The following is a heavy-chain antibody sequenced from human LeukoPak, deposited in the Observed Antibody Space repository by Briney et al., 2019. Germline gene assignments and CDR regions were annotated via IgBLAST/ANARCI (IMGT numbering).Heavy chain of an antibody. Sequence: HAGGSLRLSCAVSGFTFSSYGMHWVRQAPGKGLEWVAVMSYDGRDKYSADSVKGRFTISRDNSKNTLYLQMNSLRAEDTAVFYCAKARPMYDSSAYFDYWGQGTLVTVSS. D-gene: IGHD3-22*01. CDR1: GFTFSSYG. V-gene: IGHV3-30*18. J-gene: IGHJ4*02. CDR2: MSYDGRDK. CDR3: AKARPMYDSSAYFDY.